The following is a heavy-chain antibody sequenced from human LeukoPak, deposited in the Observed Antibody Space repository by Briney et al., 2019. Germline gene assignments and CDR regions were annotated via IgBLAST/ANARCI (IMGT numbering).Heavy chain of an antibody. CDR1: AASFSGYY. D-gene: IGHD3-10*01. CDR2: INHSGST. CDR3: ARDRRGGWFGDRYWFDP. V-gene: IGHV4-34*01. J-gene: IGHJ5*02. Sequence: NTSEALSLTCAVYAASFSGYYWSWIRQPPGKGLEWIGEINHSGSTNYNPSLKSRVTISVDTSKNQFSLKLSSVTAADTAVYYCARDRRGGWFGDRYWFDPWGQGTLVTVSS.